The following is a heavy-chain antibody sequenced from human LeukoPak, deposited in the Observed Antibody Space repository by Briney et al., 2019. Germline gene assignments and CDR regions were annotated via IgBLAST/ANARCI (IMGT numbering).Heavy chain of an antibody. CDR1: GGSFSGYY. D-gene: IGHD6-19*01. CDR2: INHSGST. J-gene: IGHJ4*02. V-gene: IGHV4-34*01. Sequence: SETLSLTCAVYGGSFSGYYWSWIRQPPGKGLEWIGEINHSGSTNYNPSLKSRVTISVDTSKNQFSLKLSSVTAADTAVYYCARGTSRRVAVAGYYFDYWGQGTLVTVSS. CDR3: ARGTSRRVAVAGYYFDY.